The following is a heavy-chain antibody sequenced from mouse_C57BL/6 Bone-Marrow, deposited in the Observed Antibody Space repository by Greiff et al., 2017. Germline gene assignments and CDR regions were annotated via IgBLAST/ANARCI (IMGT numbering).Heavy chain of an antibody. J-gene: IGHJ2*01. D-gene: IGHD4-1*01. CDR1: GYSITSGYD. CDR2: IRYSGST. V-gene: IGHV3-1*01. Sequence: VQLQQSGPGMVKPSQSLSLTCTVTGYSITSGYDWHWIRHFPGNKLEWMGYIRYSGSTNYNPSLQSQIPITHDTSNNHFFLKLNSVTTDDSSTYYCARRWDRYYFDYWGQGTTLTVSA. CDR3: ARRWDRYYFDY.